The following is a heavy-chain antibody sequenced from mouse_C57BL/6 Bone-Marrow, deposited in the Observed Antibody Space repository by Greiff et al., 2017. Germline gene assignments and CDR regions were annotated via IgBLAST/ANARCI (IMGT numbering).Heavy chain of an antibody. V-gene: IGHV5-6*01. D-gene: IGHD1-1*01. CDR3: ARQSGSSTSGVPYWYFAV. CDR2: ISSGGSYT. J-gene: IGHJ1*03. Sequence: EVMLVESGGDLVKPGGSLKLSCAASGFTFSSYGMSWVRQTPDKRLEWVATISSGGSYTYYPDSVKGRFTISRDNAKNTLYLQMSSLKSEDTAMYYCARQSGSSTSGVPYWYFAVWGTGTTVTVSS. CDR1: GFTFSSYG.